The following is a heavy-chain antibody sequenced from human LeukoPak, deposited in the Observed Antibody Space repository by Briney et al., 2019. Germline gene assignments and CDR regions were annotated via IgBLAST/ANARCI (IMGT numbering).Heavy chain of an antibody. CDR3: ARDEGGSYSFDY. CDR1: GFTFSSYW. V-gene: IGHV3-7*01. CDR2: MKQDGSDK. Sequence: PGGSLRLSCAASGFTFSSYWMSWVRKAPGKGLEWVANMKQDGSDKYYVDSVKGRFTISRDNAKNSLYLQMNSLRAEDTAVYYCARDEGGSYSFDYWGQGTLVTVSS. J-gene: IGHJ4*02. D-gene: IGHD1-26*01.